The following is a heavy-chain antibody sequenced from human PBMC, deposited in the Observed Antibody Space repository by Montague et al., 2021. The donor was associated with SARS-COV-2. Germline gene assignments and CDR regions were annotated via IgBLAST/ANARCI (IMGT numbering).Heavy chain of an antibody. V-gene: IGHV3-33*01. J-gene: IGHJ6*02. D-gene: IGHD6-13*01. CDR2: IWYDGSKN. CDR1: GFTFSSYG. CDR3: ARDSSSGSDWYYYYGMDV. Sequence: SLRLSCAASGFTFSSYGMHWVRQAPGKGLEWVAIIWYDGSKNYYADSVEGRFTISRDNSKNTLYLQMNTLRAEDTAVYYCARDSSSGSDWYYYYGMDVWGQGTTVTVSS.